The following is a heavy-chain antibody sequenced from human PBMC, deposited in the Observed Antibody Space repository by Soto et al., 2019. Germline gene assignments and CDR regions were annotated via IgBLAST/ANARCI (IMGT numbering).Heavy chain of an antibody. CDR1: GGSISSGDYY. V-gene: IGHV4-30-4*01. Sequence: SETLSLTCTVSGGSISSGDYYWSWIRQPPGKGLEWIGYIYYSGSTYYNPSLKSRVTIFVDTSKNQFSLKLSSVTAADTAVYYCATSRRNYFDYWGQGTLVTVSS. J-gene: IGHJ4*02. CDR3: ATSRRNYFDY. CDR2: IYYSGST.